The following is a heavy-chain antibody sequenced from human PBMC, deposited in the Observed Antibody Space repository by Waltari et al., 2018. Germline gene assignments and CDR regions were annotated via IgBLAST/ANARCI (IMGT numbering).Heavy chain of an antibody. CDR2: ISGSGSSI. J-gene: IGHJ6*02. D-gene: IGHD2-21*01. V-gene: IGHV3-23*01. CDR1: GFTFNNFS. CDR3: AKGGNGGATGYYWYYGLDV. Sequence: EEQLLESGGGLVQPGQSLRLSCAACGFTFNNFSMSGVGRAPGRGLEWVSFISGSGSSIYYGDSVKGRFTISRHSSKSTLYLQMNNLRAEDTAVYFCAKGGNGGATGYYWYYGLDVWGQGTTVTVSS.